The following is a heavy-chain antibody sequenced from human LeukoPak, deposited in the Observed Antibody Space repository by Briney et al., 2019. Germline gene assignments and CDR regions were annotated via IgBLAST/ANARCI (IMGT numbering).Heavy chain of an antibody. J-gene: IGHJ4*02. CDR2: INHSGST. D-gene: IGHD5-12*01. CDR3: ASQRGRGYSSTSY. V-gene: IGHV4-34*01. Sequence: SETLSLTCAVYGGSFSGYYWSWIRHPPGKGLEWIGEINHSGSTNYNPSLKSRVTISVDTSKNQFSLKLSSVTAADTAVYYCASQRGRGYSSTSYWGQGTLVTVSS. CDR1: GGSFSGYY.